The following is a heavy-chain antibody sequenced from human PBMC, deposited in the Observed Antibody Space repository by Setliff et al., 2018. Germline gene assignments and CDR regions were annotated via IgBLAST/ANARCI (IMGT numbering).Heavy chain of an antibody. CDR2: INDSGTT. J-gene: IGHJ4*02. V-gene: IGHV4-39*07. D-gene: IGHD3-3*01. Sequence: PSETLSLTCSVSGGSISRSSYYWGWIRQSPGKGLEWIGEINDSGTTNYSPSLKSRVTISLDASTNQFSLKLRSVSAADTAVYYCRYWSGYYNNDYWGQGTLVTV. CDR3: RYWSGYYNNDY. CDR1: GGSISRSSYY.